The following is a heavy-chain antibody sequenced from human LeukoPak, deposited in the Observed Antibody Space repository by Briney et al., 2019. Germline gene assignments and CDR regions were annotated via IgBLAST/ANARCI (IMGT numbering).Heavy chain of an antibody. Sequence: SETLSLTCTLSGGSLGGHYSSWIRQPPGRRLGWIGYVSSTGRTKYNPSLQSRVTISIDTSKSQFSLKLTSVTSADTAVYSCARLLDNDISGDPDTFDVWGQGTTVIVSS. V-gene: IGHV4-59*11. CDR3: ARLLDNDISGDPDTFDV. J-gene: IGHJ3*01. CDR1: GGSLGGHY. CDR2: VSSTGRT. D-gene: IGHD3-22*01.